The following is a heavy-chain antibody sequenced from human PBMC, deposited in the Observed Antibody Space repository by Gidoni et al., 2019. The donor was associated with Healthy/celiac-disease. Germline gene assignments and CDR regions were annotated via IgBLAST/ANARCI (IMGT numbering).Heavy chain of an antibody. V-gene: IGHV1-18*01. D-gene: IGHD3-22*01. Sequence: QVQLVQSGAEVKKPGASVNVSCKASGYTFTSYGISWVRQAPGQGLEWMGWISAYNGNTNYAQKLQGRVTMTTDTSTSTAYMDLRSLISDDTAVYYCARDSSPVVVANWRLDYWGQGTLVTVSS. CDR2: ISAYNGNT. J-gene: IGHJ4*02. CDR1: GYTFTSYG. CDR3: ARDSSPVVVANWRLDY.